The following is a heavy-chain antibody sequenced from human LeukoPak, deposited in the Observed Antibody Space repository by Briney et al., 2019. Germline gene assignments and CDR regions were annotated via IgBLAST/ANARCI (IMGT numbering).Heavy chain of an antibody. CDR1: GYTFTDYW. CDR3: ARLYVGVEYQLPIGGWFDP. D-gene: IGHD2-2*01. Sequence: GESLKISCQASGYTFTDYWIGWVRQVPGKGLEWMGIIYPGDSDTRYSPSFQGQVTISADKSISTAYLQWSSLKASDTAMYYCARLYVGVEYQLPIGGWFDPWGQGTLVTVSS. J-gene: IGHJ5*02. CDR2: IYPGDSDT. V-gene: IGHV5-51*01.